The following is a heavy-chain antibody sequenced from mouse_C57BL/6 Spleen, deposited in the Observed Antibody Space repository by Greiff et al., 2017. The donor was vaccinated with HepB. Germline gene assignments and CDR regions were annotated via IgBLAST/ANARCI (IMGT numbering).Heavy chain of an antibody. D-gene: IGHD2-2*01. CDR3: AREEGYHLYAMDY. CDR2: INPSSGYT. V-gene: IGHV1-4*01. Sequence: VQLQQSGAELARPGASVKMSCKASGYTFTSYTMHWVKQRPGQGLEWIGYINPSSGYTKYNQKFKDKATLTADKSSSTAYMQLSSLTSEDSAVYYCAREEGYHLYAMDYWGQGTSVTVSS. CDR1: GYTFTSYT. J-gene: IGHJ4*01.